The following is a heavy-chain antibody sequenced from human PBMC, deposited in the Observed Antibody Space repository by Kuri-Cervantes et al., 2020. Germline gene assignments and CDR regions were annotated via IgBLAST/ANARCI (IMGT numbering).Heavy chain of an antibody. Sequence: EALNISCTVSGGSISNYFWSWIRQPPGKGLEWIGYIYTSGSTNYNPSLKSRVTMSVDTSKNQFSLKLSSVTAADTAVYYCARGYGDYEVRYDPWGQGTLVTVSS. V-gene: IGHV4-4*08. CDR1: GGSISNYF. D-gene: IGHD4-17*01. CDR2: IYTSGST. J-gene: IGHJ5*02. CDR3: ARGYGDYEVRYDP.